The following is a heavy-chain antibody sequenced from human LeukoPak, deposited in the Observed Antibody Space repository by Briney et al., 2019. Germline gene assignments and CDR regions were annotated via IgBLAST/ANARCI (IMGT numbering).Heavy chain of an antibody. V-gene: IGHV1-24*01. J-gene: IGHJ1*01. CDR2: FDPEEGET. CDR3: ATGSSRRVWGLLWEPLAGEYFQH. CDR1: GYTLTELS. D-gene: IGHD3-10*01. Sequence: ASVKVSCKVSGYTLTELSMHWVRQAPGKGLEWMGGFDPEEGETIYAQKFQGRVTMTEDTSTDTAYMELSSLRSEDTAVYYCATGSSRRVWGLLWEPLAGEYFQHWGQGTLVTVSS.